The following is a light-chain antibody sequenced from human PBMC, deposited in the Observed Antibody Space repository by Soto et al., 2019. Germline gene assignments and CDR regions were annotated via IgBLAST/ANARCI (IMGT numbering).Light chain of an antibody. CDR3: QQYASSVT. Sequence: EILLTQSPDSLSLSPGDRATLSCRASQSFSSTFFAWYQQKPGQAPRLLIYGASSRATGIPDRFSGSGSGTDLTLTISRLEPEDFAVYYCQQYASSVTFGQGNKVEIK. J-gene: IGKJ1*01. CDR1: QSFSSTF. V-gene: IGKV3-20*01. CDR2: GAS.